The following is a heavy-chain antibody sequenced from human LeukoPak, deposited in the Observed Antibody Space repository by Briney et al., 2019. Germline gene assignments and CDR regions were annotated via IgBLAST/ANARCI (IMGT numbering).Heavy chain of an antibody. CDR3: ASAEVIQYGMDV. V-gene: IGHV3-74*01. J-gene: IGHJ6*02. CDR2: INRDGSST. Sequence: GRSLRLSCAASGLTFSSYWMHWVRQAPGKGLVWVSRINRDGSSTSYADSVKGRFTISRDNAKNTLFLQMNTLRAEDTAVYYCASAEVIQYGMDVWGQGTTVTVSS. D-gene: IGHD3-16*02. CDR1: GLTFSSYW.